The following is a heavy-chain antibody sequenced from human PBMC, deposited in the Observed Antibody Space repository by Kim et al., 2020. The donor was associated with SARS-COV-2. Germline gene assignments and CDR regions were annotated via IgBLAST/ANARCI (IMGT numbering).Heavy chain of an antibody. V-gene: IGHV4-39*01. D-gene: IGHD3-9*01. CDR1: GGSISSSSYY. CDR2: IYYSGST. J-gene: IGHJ6*02. Sequence: SETLSLTCTVSGGSISSSSYYWGWIRQPPGKGLEWIGSIYYSGSTYYNPSLKSRVTISVDTSKNQFSLKLSSVTAADTAVYYCVRHGLGRYFDWSYYYYGMDVWGQGTTVTVSS. CDR3: VRHGLGRYFDWSYYYYGMDV.